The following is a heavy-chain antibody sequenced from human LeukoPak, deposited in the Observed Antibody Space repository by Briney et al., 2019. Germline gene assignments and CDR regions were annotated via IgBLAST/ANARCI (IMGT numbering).Heavy chain of an antibody. Sequence: SETLSLTCTVSGGSISSYYWSWIRQPPGKGLEYIGYVFYSGSTNYNPSLKSRVTISVDTSKNQLSLKLSSVTAADTAVYYCARGRYYDSSGYPHFDYWGQGTLVTVSS. V-gene: IGHV4-59*01. CDR2: VFYSGST. D-gene: IGHD3-22*01. J-gene: IGHJ4*02. CDR1: GGSISSYY. CDR3: ARGRYYDSSGYPHFDY.